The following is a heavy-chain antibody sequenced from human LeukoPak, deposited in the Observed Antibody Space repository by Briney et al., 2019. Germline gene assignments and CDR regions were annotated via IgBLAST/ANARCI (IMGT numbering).Heavy chain of an antibody. V-gene: IGHV4-30-2*01. Sequence: PSETLSLTCAVSGGSISSGGYSWSWIRQPPGKGLEWTEYIYHSGSTYYNPSLKSRVTISVDRSKNQFSLKLSSVTAADTAVYYCARGVRGGVPAHSPSKYYFDYWGQGTLVTVSS. CDR3: ARGVRGGVPAHSPSKYYFDY. CDR1: GGSISSGGYS. CDR2: IYHSGST. J-gene: IGHJ4*02. D-gene: IGHD2-8*02.